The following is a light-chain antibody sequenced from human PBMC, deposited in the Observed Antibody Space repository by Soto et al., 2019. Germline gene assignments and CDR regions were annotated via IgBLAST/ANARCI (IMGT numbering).Light chain of an antibody. J-gene: IGKJ1*01. V-gene: IGKV3-20*01. Sequence: EIVLTQSPGTLSLSPGERASLSCRASQSFTSNYLAWYQHKPGQAPRLLIYDASSKATGTPDRFSGSGSGTDFTLTISRLEPEDFGVYYCQQYVTSSPRTFGQGTKVDIK. CDR2: DAS. CDR1: QSFTSNY. CDR3: QQYVTSSPRT.